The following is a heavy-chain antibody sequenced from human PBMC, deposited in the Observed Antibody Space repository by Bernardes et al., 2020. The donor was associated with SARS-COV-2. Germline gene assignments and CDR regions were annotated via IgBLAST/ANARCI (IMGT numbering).Heavy chain of an antibody. CDR2: IYLGDSDT. J-gene: IGHJ6*02. D-gene: IGHD4-17*01. V-gene: IGHV5-51*01. Sequence: GAFLKISSKGTEYPFTHYWIGGVRGMPGKGLEWMGIIYLGDSDTKYSPSFQGRVTISADKSVNTAYLQWSSLKASDTAIYYCARRRYGDFGVDVWGQGTTVTVSS. CDR3: ARRRYGDFGVDV. CDR1: EYPFTHYW.